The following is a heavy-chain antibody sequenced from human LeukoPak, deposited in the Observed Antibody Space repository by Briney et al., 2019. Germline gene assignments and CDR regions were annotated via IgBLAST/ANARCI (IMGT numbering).Heavy chain of an antibody. CDR2: IYSGGNT. V-gene: IGHV3-66*04. CDR3: ARLVTGTTVINSGWFDP. J-gene: IGHJ5*02. D-gene: IGHD4-23*01. CDR1: GFTFSSNY. Sequence: RGSLRLSCAASGFTFSSNYMTWVRQAPGKGLEWASVIYSGGNTYYADSVKGRFSISRDNSKNTVYLQMNSLRAEDTAVYYCARLVTGTTVINSGWFDPWGQGTLVTVSS.